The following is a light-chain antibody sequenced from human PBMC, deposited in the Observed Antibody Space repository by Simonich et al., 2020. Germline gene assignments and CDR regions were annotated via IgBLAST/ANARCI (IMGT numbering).Light chain of an antibody. CDR1: SRDVGGYNY. CDR2: DVS. Sequence: QSALTQPASVSGSPGQSIPISCTGTSRDVGGYNYVSWYQQHPGKAPKLMIYDVSKRPAGVSNRFSGPKSGNTASLTISGLQAEDEADYYCSSYTSSSTWVFGGGTKLTVL. CDR3: SSYTSSSTWV. J-gene: IGLJ3*02. V-gene: IGLV2-14*01.